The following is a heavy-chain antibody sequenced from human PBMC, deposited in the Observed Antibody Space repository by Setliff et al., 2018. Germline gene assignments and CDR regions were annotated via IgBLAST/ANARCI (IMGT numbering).Heavy chain of an antibody. V-gene: IGHV4-39*01. CDR1: GGSISSSSYY. Sequence: SETLSLTCTVSGGSISSSSYYWGWIRQPPGKGLEWIGSIYYSGSTYYNPSLKSRVTISVDTSKNQFSLKLSSVTATDTAVYYCARLGSARYDSSGYYPDNWFDPWGQGTLVTVSS. CDR3: ARLGSARYDSSGYYPDNWFDP. D-gene: IGHD3-22*01. J-gene: IGHJ5*02. CDR2: IYYSGST.